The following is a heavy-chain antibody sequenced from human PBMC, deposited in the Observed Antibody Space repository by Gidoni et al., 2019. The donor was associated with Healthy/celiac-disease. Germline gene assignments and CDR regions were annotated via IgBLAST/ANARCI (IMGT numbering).Heavy chain of an antibody. J-gene: IGHJ4*02. CDR3: ARDPNYDILTGYYLY. Sequence: QVQLAQSGAEVKKPGASVTVSCKASGYTFTGYYMHWVRQAPGQGLEWMGWINPNSGGTNYAQKFQGRVTMTRDTSISTAYMELSRLRSDDTAVYYCARDPNYDILTGYYLYWGQGTLVTVSS. CDR1: GYTFTGYY. V-gene: IGHV1-2*02. CDR2: INPNSGGT. D-gene: IGHD3-9*01.